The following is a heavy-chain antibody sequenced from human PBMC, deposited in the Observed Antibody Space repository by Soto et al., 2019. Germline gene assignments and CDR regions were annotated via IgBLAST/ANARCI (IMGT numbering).Heavy chain of an antibody. D-gene: IGHD3-16*01. CDR3: ARGGGSSWYLDL. CDR2: ISYDGSNK. Sequence: QVQLVESGGGVVQPGRSLRLSCAASGFTFSSYALHWVRQAPGKGLEWVAIISYDGSNKYYADSVKGRFTISRDNSKNTLYMQINSLGAEDTGVYYCARGGGSSWYLDLWGRGTLVTVSS. J-gene: IGHJ2*01. CDR1: GFTFSSYA. V-gene: IGHV3-30-3*01.